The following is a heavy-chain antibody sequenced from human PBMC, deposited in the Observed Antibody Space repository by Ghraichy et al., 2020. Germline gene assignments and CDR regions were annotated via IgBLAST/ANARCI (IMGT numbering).Heavy chain of an antibody. J-gene: IGHJ4*02. CDR3: ARVSGLTSSGYYVKYYFED. CDR2: IRAHSEDA. CDR1: GYPFMSSG. D-gene: IGHD3-22*01. Sequence: ASVKVSCKASGYPFMSSGISWVRQAPGQGLEWMGWIRAHSEDANFAQKFQGRVAMTTDTSTSTAYMELRSLRLDDTAVYFCARVSGLTSSGYYVKYYFEDWGQGTPVTVSS. V-gene: IGHV1-18*01.